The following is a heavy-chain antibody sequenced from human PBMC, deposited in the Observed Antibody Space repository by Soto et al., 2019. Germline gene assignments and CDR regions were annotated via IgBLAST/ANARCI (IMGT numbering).Heavy chain of an antibody. CDR3: ARCSGWYRPYIDDAFDI. CDR1: GYTFTSYG. V-gene: IGHV1-18*01. Sequence: QVQLVQSGAEVKKPGASVKVSCKASGYTFTSYGISWVRQAPGQGLEWMGWISAYNGNTNYAQKHQGRVTMTTDTSTSTAYMELRSLRSDDTAVYYCARCSGWYRPYIDDAFDIWGQGTMVTVSS. D-gene: IGHD6-19*01. J-gene: IGHJ3*02. CDR2: ISAYNGNT.